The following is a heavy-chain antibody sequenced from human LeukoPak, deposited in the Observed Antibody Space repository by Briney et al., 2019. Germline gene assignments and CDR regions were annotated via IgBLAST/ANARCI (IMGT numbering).Heavy chain of an antibody. CDR2: VYYTEYT. Sequence: SETLSLTRSVSNGSISSDYWSWIRQPPGKGLEWIGNVYYTEYTNYNPSFKSRVTISQDTSKNQFSLKLTSLTAADTAIYYCARDMRRHGESGYGFDYWGEGIRVTVSS. J-gene: IGHJ4*02. D-gene: IGHD5-12*01. CDR3: ARDMRRHGESGYGFDY. V-gene: IGHV4-59*01. CDR1: NGSISSDY.